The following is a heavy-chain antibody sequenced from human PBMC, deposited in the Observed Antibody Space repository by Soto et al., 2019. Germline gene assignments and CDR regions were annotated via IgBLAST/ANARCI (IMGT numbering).Heavy chain of an antibody. J-gene: IGHJ2*01. CDR3: AGDGIRDGRSVAAFLLNRPSDL. CDR2: IYYSGST. D-gene: IGHD2-15*01. Sequence: QHPGKCLEWIGYIYYSGSTYYNPSLKSRVTISVDTSKNQFSLKLSSVTAADTAVFFQAGDGIRDGRSVAAFLLNRPSDL. V-gene: IGHV4-31*09.